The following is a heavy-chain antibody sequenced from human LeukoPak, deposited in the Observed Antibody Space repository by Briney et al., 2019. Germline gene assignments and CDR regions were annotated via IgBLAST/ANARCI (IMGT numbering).Heavy chain of an antibody. CDR1: GYTFTSYG. D-gene: IGHD2-15*01. CDR3: ARDRYCSGGSCYSFTSNGWFDP. CDR2: ISAYNGNT. J-gene: IGHJ5*02. V-gene: IGHV1-18*01. Sequence: GASVKVSCKASGYTFTSYGISWVRQAPGQGLEWMGWISAYNGNTNYAQKLQGGVTMTTDTSTSTAYMELRSLRSDDTAVYYCARDRYCSGGSCYSFTSNGWFDPWGQGTLVTVSS.